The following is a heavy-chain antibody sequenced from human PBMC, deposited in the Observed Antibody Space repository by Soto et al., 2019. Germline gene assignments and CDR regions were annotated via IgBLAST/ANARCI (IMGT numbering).Heavy chain of an antibody. J-gene: IGHJ4*02. CDR1: GGSISSSSYY. Sequence: LSLTCTVSGGSISSSSYYWGWIRQPPGKGLEWIGSIYYSGSTYYNPSLKSRVTISVDTSKNQFSLKLSSVTAADTAVYYCARSGYSYGPNPLLYWGQGTLVTVSS. D-gene: IGHD5-18*01. CDR3: ARSGYSYGPNPLLY. CDR2: IYYSGST. V-gene: IGHV4-39*01.